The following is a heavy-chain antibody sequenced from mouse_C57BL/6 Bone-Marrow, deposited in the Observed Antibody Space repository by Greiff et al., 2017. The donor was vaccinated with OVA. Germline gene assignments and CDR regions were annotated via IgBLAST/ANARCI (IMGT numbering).Heavy chain of an antibody. J-gene: IGHJ1*03. CDR1: GFTFSSYT. D-gene: IGHD1-1*01. CDR3: ARPPIITTVVATRYFDV. V-gene: IGHV5-9*01. CDR2: ISGGGGNT. Sequence: EVQGVESGGGLVKPGGSLKLSCAASGFTFSSYTMSWVRQTPEKRLEWVATISGGGGNTYYPDSVKGRFTISRDNAKNTLYLQMSSLRSEDTALYYCARPPIITTVVATRYFDVWGTGTTVTVSS.